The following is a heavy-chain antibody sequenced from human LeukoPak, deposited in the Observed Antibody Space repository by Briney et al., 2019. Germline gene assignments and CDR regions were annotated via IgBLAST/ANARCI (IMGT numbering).Heavy chain of an antibody. D-gene: IGHD6-19*01. CDR3: ARDGDDSSGWYGHFDY. CDR1: GYTLTELS. Sequence: ASVKVSCKVSGYTLTELSMHWVRQAPGKGHEWMGGFDPEDGETIYAQKFQGRVTMTEDTSTDTAYMELSSLRSEDTAVYYCARDGDDSSGWYGHFDYWGQGTLVTVSS. CDR2: FDPEDGET. V-gene: IGHV1-24*01. J-gene: IGHJ4*02.